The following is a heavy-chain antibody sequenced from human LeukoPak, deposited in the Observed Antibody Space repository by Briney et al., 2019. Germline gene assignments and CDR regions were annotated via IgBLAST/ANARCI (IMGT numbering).Heavy chain of an antibody. D-gene: IGHD6-25*01. CDR3: ARSPGGHFDY. V-gene: IGHV4-59*08. J-gene: IGHJ4*02. CDR2: IHYSGST. Sequence: SETLSLTCTVSGGSINNYYGTWIRQPPGKGLELIGYIHYSGSTNYNPSLKNRVTISLDTSKSQFSLKLRSVTAADTAVYYCARSPGGHFDYWGQGTLVTVSS. CDR1: GGSINNYY.